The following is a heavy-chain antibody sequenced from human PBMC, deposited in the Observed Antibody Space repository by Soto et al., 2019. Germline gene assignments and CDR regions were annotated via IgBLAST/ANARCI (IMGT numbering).Heavy chain of an antibody. CDR3: TTSSTSYLNYYSGLDV. Sequence: EVRLVESGGGLVKPGESLRVSCVVSGLSFSTAWMSWVRQAPGKGLEWVGRIKRNNEGGTTDYAAPVQGRFTISRDDSKNTLHLQMKSLKTEDTAVYYCTTSSTSYLNYYSGLDVWGQGTTVTVAS. CDR1: GLSFSTAW. CDR2: IKRNNEGGTT. J-gene: IGHJ6*02. V-gene: IGHV3-15*07. D-gene: IGHD2-2*01.